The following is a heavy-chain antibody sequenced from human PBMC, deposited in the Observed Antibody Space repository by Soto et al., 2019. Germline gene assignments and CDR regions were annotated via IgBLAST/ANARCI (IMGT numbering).Heavy chain of an antibody. CDR3: AKGYYDRGPGAFDI. CDR1: GFTFSSYG. V-gene: IGHV3-30*18. CDR2: ISYDGSNK. D-gene: IGHD3-22*01. J-gene: IGHJ3*02. Sequence: QVQLVESGGGVVQPGRSLRLSCAASGFTFSSYGMHWVRQAPGKGLEWVAVISYDGSNKYYADSVKGRFTNSRDKSKNTLYLQMNSLRAEDTAVYYCAKGYYDRGPGAFDIWGQGTMVTVSS.